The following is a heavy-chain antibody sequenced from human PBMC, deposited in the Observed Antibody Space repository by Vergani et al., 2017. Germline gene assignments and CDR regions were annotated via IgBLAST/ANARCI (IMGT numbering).Heavy chain of an antibody. J-gene: IGHJ4*02. D-gene: IGHD1-26*01. CDR2: IYHSGST. CDR1: GGSISSSSYY. Sequence: QLQLQESGPGLVKPSETLSLTCTVSGGSISSSSYYWGWIRQPPGKGLEWIGSIYHSGSTYYNPSLKSRVTISVDTSKNQFSLKLSSVTAADTAVYYCARGGWAPLVGATNFDYWGQGTLVTVSS. V-gene: IGHV4-39*07. CDR3: ARGGWAPLVGATNFDY.